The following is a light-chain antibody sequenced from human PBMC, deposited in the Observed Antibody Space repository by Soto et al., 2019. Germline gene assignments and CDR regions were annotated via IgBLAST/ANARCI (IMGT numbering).Light chain of an antibody. Sequence: QSALTQPPSASGSPGQSVTISCTGTSSDVGAYDYVSWYQQHPGEAPKLMIYEVTKRPSGVPDRFSGSKSGNTASLTVSGLQAEDEADYYCSSYAKTTNFVFGTGTKVTVL. CDR2: EVT. J-gene: IGLJ1*01. CDR1: SSDVGAYDY. V-gene: IGLV2-8*01. CDR3: SSYAKTTNFV.